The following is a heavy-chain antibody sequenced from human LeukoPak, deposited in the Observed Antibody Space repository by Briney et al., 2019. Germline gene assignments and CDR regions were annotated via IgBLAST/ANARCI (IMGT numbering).Heavy chain of an antibody. CDR1: GFTFSNYA. D-gene: IGHD3-16*01. CDR3: AKRGPYSIITYSYAFDY. Sequence: PGGSLRLSCAASGFTFSNYAMSWVRQAPGKGLEWVSSVSSGGSTSYADSVRGRFIISRDTSENTLFLQMTSLGVEDTAFYYCAKRGPYSIITYSYAFDYWGQGALVTVSS. J-gene: IGHJ4*02. V-gene: IGHV3-23*01. CDR2: SVSSGGST.